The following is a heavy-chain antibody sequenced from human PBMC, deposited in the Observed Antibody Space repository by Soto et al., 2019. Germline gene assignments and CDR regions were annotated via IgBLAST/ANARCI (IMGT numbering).Heavy chain of an antibody. J-gene: IGHJ4*02. CDR2: IYPGGST. Sequence: SETLSLTCTVSGGSISGYYWSCIRQSAGQVLEWIGRIYPGGSTNYNPSLKSRFTMSADTSKNQFSLRLTSVTAADTAVYYCARANVGPPGGGSWIMPFDFWGQGTLVTVSS. CDR3: ARANVGPPGGGSWIMPFDF. CDR1: GGSISGYY. D-gene: IGHD2-15*01. V-gene: IGHV4-4*07.